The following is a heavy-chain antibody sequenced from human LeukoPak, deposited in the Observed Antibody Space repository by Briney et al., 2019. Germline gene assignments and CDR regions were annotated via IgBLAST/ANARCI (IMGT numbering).Heavy chain of an antibody. J-gene: IGHJ4*02. CDR2: ISTYGGNT. CDR1: GYTFSSYG. CDR3: AREIDY. V-gene: IGHV1-18*01. Sequence: ASVKVSCKASGYTFSSYGITWVRQAPGQGLEWMGWISTYGGNTNYAQKLQGRVTMTTDTSTTTAYMELRSLRSDDTAVYYCAREIDYWGQGTLVTVSS.